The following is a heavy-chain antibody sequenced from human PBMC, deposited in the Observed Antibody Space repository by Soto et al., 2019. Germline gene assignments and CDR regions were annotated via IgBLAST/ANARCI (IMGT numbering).Heavy chain of an antibody. CDR1: GGTFSSWP. D-gene: IGHD6-13*01. CDR2: IIPIFGTP. Sequence: QVQLVQSGAEVKKPGSSVKVSCKASGGTFSSWPISWVRQAPGQGLAWMGGIIPIFGTPNYAQSFQGRVPLTAAESTRTIHMELRSLRAEATAIYYCARGAGRNWYGAFDYWGQGTLVTVSS. CDR3: ARGAGRNWYGAFDY. J-gene: IGHJ4*02. V-gene: IGHV1-69*12.